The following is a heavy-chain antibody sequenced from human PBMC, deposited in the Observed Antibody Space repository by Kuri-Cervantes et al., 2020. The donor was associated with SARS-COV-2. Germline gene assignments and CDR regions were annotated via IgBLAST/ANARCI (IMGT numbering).Heavy chain of an antibody. D-gene: IGHD6-6*01. CDR1: GFTFSSYG. V-gene: IGHV3-30*02. CDR2: IRYDGSNK. J-gene: IGHJ6*03. Sequence: GESLKISCAASGFTFSSYGMHWVRQAPGKGLEWVAFIRYDGSNKYYADSVKGRFTISRDNSKNTLYLQMNSLRAEDMAVYYCARDLGSSTWIYYCYYMDVWGKGTTVTVSS. CDR3: ARDLGSSTWIYYCYYMDV.